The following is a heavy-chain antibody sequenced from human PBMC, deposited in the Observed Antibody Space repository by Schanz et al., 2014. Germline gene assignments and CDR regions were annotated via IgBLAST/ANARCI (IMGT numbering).Heavy chain of an antibody. CDR2: INAHTGNT. CDR3: ARVHIANYHYSRPGAIDI. J-gene: IGHJ3*02. V-gene: IGHV1-18*01. D-gene: IGHD6-13*01. Sequence: QLMQSGSEVRKPGASVKVSCKASGYIFGSHGMTWVRQAPGQGPELMGWINAHTGNTQYAQKFGGRDNTTKDTGTATVHVELTRRRTDEAASCYRARVHIANYHYSRPGAIDIWGQGTRVNVSS. CDR1: GYIFGSHG.